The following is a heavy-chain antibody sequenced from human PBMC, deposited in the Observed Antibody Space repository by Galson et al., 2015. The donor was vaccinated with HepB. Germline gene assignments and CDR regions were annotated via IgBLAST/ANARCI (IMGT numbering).Heavy chain of an antibody. D-gene: IGHD6-13*01. J-gene: IGHJ2*01. V-gene: IGHV3-33*08. CDR2: IWYDGTTK. Sequence: SLRLSCAASGFTFNSHAMHWVRQAPGKGLEWLAVIWYDGTTKHHADAVKGRFTISRDSSNNTLYLQMNSLRVEDTAVYYCARDFSSMRQQVDWYFGLWGRGTLVTVSS. CDR3: ARDFSSMRQQVDWYFGL. CDR1: GFTFNSHA.